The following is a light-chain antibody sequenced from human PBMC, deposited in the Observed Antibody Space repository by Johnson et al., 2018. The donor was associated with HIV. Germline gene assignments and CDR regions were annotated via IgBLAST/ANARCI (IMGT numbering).Light chain of an antibody. CDR1: RSNIGNNY. J-gene: IGLJ1*01. V-gene: IGLV1-51*01. CDR2: NNS. CDR3: GAWDSSLSAYV. Sequence: QSVLTQPPSVSAAPGQKVTISCSGSRSNIGNNYVSWYQQLPGTAPKLLISNNSKRPSGIPDRFPGSKSGTSATLAIIGLQTGDEADYYCGAWDSSLSAYVFGTGTQVTV.